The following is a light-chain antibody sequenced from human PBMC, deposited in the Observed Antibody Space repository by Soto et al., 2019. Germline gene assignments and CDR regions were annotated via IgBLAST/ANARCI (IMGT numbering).Light chain of an antibody. CDR3: QPYNNWPLT. CDR1: QSVSSN. CDR2: GAS. J-gene: IGKJ4*01. V-gene: IGKV3-15*01. Sequence: EIVMTQSPATLSVSPGERATFSCRASQSVSSNLAWYQQKPAQAPRLLIYGASTRATGVPTRFSGSRSGAEFTLTINSLQSEDFAVYYCQPYNNWPLTFGGGTKV.